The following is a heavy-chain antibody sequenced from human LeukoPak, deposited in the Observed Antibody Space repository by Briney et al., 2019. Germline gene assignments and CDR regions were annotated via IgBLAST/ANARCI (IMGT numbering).Heavy chain of an antibody. CDR3: ARGEFGYYYDSSAYTAFDY. CDR1: GGPFSGYY. Sequence: SETLSLTCAVYGGPFSGYYWSWIRQPPGKGLEWIGEINHSGSTNYNPSFKSRVTKSVDTSKNQFSLKLSSVTAADTAVYYCARGEFGYYYDSSAYTAFDYWGQGTLVTVSS. CDR2: INHSGST. D-gene: IGHD3-22*01. V-gene: IGHV4-34*01. J-gene: IGHJ4*02.